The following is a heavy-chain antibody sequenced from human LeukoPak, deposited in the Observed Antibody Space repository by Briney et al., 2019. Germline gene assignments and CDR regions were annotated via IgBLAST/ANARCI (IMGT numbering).Heavy chain of an antibody. CDR2: ISSSSSYI. CDR3: ARCLPYYYDSSGYCIDY. D-gene: IGHD3-22*01. CDR1: GFTFSSYS. Sequence: GGSLRLSCAASGFTFSSYSMNWVRQAPGKGLEWVSSISSSSSYIYYADSVKGRFTISRDNAKNSLYLQMNSLRAEDTAVYYCARCLPYYYDSSGYCIDYWGQGTLVTVSS. V-gene: IGHV3-21*01. J-gene: IGHJ4*02.